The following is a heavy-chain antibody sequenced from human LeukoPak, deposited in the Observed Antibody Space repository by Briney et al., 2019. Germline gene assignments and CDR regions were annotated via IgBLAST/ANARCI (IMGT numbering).Heavy chain of an antibody. J-gene: IGHJ5*02. CDR1: GFAFSSNG. Sequence: GGSLRLSCAASGFAFSSNGMHWVRQAPGKGLEWVALISYDGSNKYYADSVKGRFTISRDNAKNSLFLQMNSLRAEDTAVYYCARPRTWGQGTLVTVSS. V-gene: IGHV3-30*03. CDR3: ARPRT. CDR2: ISYDGSNK.